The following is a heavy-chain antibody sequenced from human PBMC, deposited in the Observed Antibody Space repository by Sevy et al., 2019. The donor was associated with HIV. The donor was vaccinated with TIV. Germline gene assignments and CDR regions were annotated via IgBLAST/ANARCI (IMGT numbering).Heavy chain of an antibody. CDR3: AKDRIWELGDAFDI. CDR2: FSASGGST. CDR1: GFTFSSYA. Sequence: GGSLRLSCAASGFTFSSYAMSWVRQAPGQGLEWVSGFSASGGSTKYADSVKGRFTISRDNSKNTLSLQMNSLRAEDTVVYYCAKDRIWELGDAFDIWGQGTMVTVSS. D-gene: IGHD1-26*01. V-gene: IGHV3-23*01. J-gene: IGHJ3*02.